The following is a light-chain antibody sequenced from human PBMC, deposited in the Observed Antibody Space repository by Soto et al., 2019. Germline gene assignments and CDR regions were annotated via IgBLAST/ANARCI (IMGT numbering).Light chain of an antibody. CDR2: DAS. J-gene: IGKJ1*01. CDR1: QSISSW. Sequence: DIQMTQSPSTLSASVGDRVTITCRASQSISSWLAWYQQKLGRAPRLLIYDASSLESGVPSRFSGSGYGTEFTLTISRLEPEDFAVYYCQQYGSSGTFGQGTKVDI. V-gene: IGKV1-5*01. CDR3: QQYGSSGT.